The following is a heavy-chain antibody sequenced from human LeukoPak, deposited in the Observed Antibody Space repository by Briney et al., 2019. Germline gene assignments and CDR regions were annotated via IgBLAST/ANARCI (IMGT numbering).Heavy chain of an antibody. V-gene: IGHV3-23*01. CDR2: ISGSGGST. CDR3: AKEIQDGHDPFDY. Sequence: PGGSLRLSCAASGFTFSSYAMSWVRQAPGKGLEWVSAISGSGGSTYYADSVKGRFTIARHNSKNTLYLQMNLLRAEDTAVYYCAKEIQDGHDPFDYWGQGTLVTVSS. J-gene: IGHJ4*02. CDR1: GFTFSSYA. D-gene: IGHD2-15*01.